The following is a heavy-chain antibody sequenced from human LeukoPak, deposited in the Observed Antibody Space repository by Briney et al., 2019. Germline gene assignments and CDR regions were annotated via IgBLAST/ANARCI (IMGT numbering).Heavy chain of an antibody. V-gene: IGHV3-7*01. D-gene: IGHD3-3*01. J-gene: IGHJ6*03. CDR3: ARDRESYDFWSGYPFDYYYYYYMDV. CDR1: GFTFSSYW. CDR2: IKQDGSEK. Sequence: GGSLRLSCAASGFTFSSYWMSWVRQAPGKGLEWVANIKQDGSEKYYVDSVKGRFTISRDNANNSLYLQMDSLRAEDTAVYYCARDRESYDFWSGYPFDYYYYYYMDVWGKGTTVTVSS.